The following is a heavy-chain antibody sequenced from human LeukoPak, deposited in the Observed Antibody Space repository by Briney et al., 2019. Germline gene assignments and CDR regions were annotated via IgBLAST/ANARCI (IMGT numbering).Heavy chain of an antibody. D-gene: IGHD3-22*01. CDR2: IIPILGTP. Sequence: SVKVSCKPSGGTFSTYAISWVRQAPGQGLEWMGGIIPILGTPKYVKKLQGRVTITADEFTSTAHMELSSLRSEDTAVYYCASNTNYYEGSGHYVFDYWGQGTLVTISS. V-gene: IGHV1-69*13. J-gene: IGHJ4*02. CDR1: GGTFSTYA. CDR3: ASNTNYYEGSGHYVFDY.